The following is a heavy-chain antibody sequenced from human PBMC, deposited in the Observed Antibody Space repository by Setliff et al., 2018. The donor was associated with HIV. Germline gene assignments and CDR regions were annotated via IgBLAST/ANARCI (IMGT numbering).Heavy chain of an antibody. CDR1: GFSFSSYG. D-gene: IGHD3-9*01. Sequence: GGSLRLSCAASGFSFSSYGMHWVRQAPGKGLEWVAFIRYDGSNKYYADSVKGRFTISRDNAKNSLYLQMSSLRADDTAIYYCARAPGDILTAYFGGLDYWGQGALVTVSS. V-gene: IGHV3-30*02. CDR3: ARAPGDILTAYFGGLDY. CDR2: IRYDGSNK. J-gene: IGHJ4*02.